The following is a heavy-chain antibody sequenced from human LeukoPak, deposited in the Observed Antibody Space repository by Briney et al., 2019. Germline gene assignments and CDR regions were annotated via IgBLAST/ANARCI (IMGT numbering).Heavy chain of an antibody. CDR3: AKVMPPGRIRFYSYYMDV. CDR1: GFTFSNYW. J-gene: IGHJ6*03. Sequence: PGGSLRLSCAASGFTFSNYWMHWVRQAPGKGLVWVSRINTDGSTTSYVDSVKGRFTISRDNTKNTLYLHMNSLRAEDTAVYYCAKVMPPGRIRFYSYYMDVWGKGTTVAVS. V-gene: IGHV3-74*01. CDR2: INTDGSTT. D-gene: IGHD2-15*01.